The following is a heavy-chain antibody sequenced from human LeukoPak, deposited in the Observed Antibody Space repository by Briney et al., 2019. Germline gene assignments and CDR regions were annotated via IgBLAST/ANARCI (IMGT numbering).Heavy chain of an antibody. V-gene: IGHV4-34*01. CDR1: GWSFSGYY. CDR3: ARGRLNYDILTGYYRSGYGMDV. J-gene: IGHJ6*02. Sequence: SETLSLTCAVYGWSFSGYYWSWIRQPPGKGLEWIGEINHSGSTNYNPSLKSRLTTSVDTSNNQFSLKHSTVIGVDTAVYYCARGRLNYDILTGYYRSGYGMDVWGQGTTVTVSS. D-gene: IGHD3-9*01. CDR2: INHSGST.